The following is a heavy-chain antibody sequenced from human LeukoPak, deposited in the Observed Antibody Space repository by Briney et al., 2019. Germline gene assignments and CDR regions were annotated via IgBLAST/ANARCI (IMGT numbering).Heavy chain of an antibody. V-gene: IGHV3-53*01. CDR3: VGQTHKDY. CDR1: GFTFSNSY. Sequence: GGSXRLSCAASGFTFSNSYMSWVRQAPGKGLEWVSVLYSGGGAYYTDSVRGRFTISRDSSKNTLYLQMNSLRADDTAVYYCVGQTHKDYWGQGTLVTVSS. J-gene: IGHJ4*02. CDR2: LYSGGGA.